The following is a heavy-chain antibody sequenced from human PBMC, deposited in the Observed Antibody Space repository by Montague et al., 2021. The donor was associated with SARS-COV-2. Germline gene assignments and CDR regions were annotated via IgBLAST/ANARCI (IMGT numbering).Heavy chain of an antibody. CDR2: XXWDDDK. J-gene: IGHJ4*02. Sequence: PALVKPTQTLTLTCTFSGFSLSTSGMCVSWIRQPPGKALERLARXXWDDDKYYSTSLKTRLTISKDTSKNQVVLTMTNMDPVDTATYYCAREIAAAGPALDYWGQGTLVTVSS. CDR3: AREIAAAGPALDY. V-gene: IGHV2-70*11. D-gene: IGHD6-13*01. CDR1: GFSLSTSGMC.